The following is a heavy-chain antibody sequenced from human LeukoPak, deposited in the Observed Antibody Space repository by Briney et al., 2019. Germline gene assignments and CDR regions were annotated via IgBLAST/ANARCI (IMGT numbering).Heavy chain of an antibody. D-gene: IGHD2-15*01. J-gene: IGHJ4*02. CDR3: AKGDCSGGSCVHFDY. CDR2: ISGSGGST. Sequence: GGSLRLSCAASGFTFSSYAMSWVRQAPGKGLEWVSAISGSGGSTYYADSVKGRFTISRDNSKNTLYLQMSSLRAEDTAVYYCAKGDCSGGSCVHFDYWGQGTLVTVSS. CDR1: GFTFSSYA. V-gene: IGHV3-23*01.